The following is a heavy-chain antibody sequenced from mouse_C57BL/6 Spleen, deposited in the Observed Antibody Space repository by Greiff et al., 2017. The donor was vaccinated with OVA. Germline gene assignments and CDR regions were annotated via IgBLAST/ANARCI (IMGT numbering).Heavy chain of an antibody. J-gene: IGHJ2*01. V-gene: IGHV1-15*01. CDR3: TSDYYGSSYYFEY. CDR2: IDPETGGT. CDR1: GYTFTDYE. Sequence: QVQPQQSGAELVRPGASVTLSCKASGYTFTDYEMHWVKQTPVHGLDWLGAIDPETGGTAYNQKFKGKAILSADKSSSTAYMELRSLTSEDSAVYSCTSDYYGSSYYFEYRGKSTTLTVSS. D-gene: IGHD1-1*01.